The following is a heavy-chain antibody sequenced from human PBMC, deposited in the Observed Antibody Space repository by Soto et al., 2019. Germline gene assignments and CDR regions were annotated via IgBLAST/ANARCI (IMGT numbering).Heavy chain of an antibody. CDR1: GGTFSSYT. CDR2: IIPILGIA. J-gene: IGHJ5*02. CDR3: ARLCSGGCCYSSAWFDP. V-gene: IGHV1-69*02. D-gene: IGHD2-15*01. Sequence: QVQLVQSGAEVKKPGSSVKVSCKASGGTFSSYTISWVRQAPGQGLEWMGRIIPILGIANYAQKFQGRVTITADKSTSTAYMELSSLRSEDTAVYYCARLCSGGCCYSSAWFDPWGQGTLVTVSS.